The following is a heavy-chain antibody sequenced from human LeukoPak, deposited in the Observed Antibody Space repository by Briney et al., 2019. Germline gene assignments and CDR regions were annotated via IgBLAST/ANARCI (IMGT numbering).Heavy chain of an antibody. D-gene: IGHD3-3*01. V-gene: IGHV3-33*01. CDR3: ARGFLDFDS. Sequence: GVSLRLSCVTSGFTFSNSGMHWVRQAPGKGLEWVALIWYDGTRTEYADSVKGRFTISRDDSKNTVYLQLSSLRAEDTAFYYCARGFLDFDSWGQGTLVIVSS. J-gene: IGHJ4*02. CDR2: IWYDGTRT. CDR1: GFTFSNSG.